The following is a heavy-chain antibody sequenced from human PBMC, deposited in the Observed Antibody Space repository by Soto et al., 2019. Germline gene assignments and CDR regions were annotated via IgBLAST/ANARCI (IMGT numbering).Heavy chain of an antibody. J-gene: IGHJ4*02. Sequence: WGSLLLSCAASLFTFTTYAMNWVRQAPGMGLEWVALMSSDGTNEHYADSVRGRFTVSRDNSRNTLFLQMNNLRTDDTAVYYCAGCGYISGWYCYFDFWGLGTMVTVSS. CDR1: LFTFTTYA. CDR2: MSSDGTNE. D-gene: IGHD6-19*01. CDR3: AGCGYISGWYCYFDF. V-gene: IGHV3-30-3*01.